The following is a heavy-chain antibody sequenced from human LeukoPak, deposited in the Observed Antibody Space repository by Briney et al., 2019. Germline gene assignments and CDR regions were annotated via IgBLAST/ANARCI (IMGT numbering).Heavy chain of an antibody. V-gene: IGHV4-59*01. D-gene: IGHD3-10*01. CDR3: TSGAGGLIDY. CDR1: DDSISDYY. J-gene: IGHJ4*02. Sequence: PSETLSLTCTVSDDSISDYYRGWIRQPPGKGLEWIGYFYNSGRSTYNPSLKSRVTISADTSKNHFSLKLNSVTTADTAVYYCTSGAGGLIDYWGQGILVTVSS. CDR2: FYNSGRS.